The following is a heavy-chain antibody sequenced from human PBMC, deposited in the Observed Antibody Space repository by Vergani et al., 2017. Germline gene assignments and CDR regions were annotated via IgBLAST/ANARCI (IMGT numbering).Heavy chain of an antibody. Sequence: QVQLVESGGGVVQPGKSLRLSCAASGFTFSSFSMHWVRQAPGKGLEWVAVISYDGSDKYSADSVKGRFTLSRDNSKNTLYLQMNSLRAEDTAVYYCAKDPIYYGSSYFYYMDVWGKGTTVTVSS. CDR3: AKDPIYYGSSYFYYMDV. D-gene: IGHD3-10*01. CDR2: ISYDGSDK. J-gene: IGHJ6*03. CDR1: GFTFSSFS. V-gene: IGHV3-30*18.